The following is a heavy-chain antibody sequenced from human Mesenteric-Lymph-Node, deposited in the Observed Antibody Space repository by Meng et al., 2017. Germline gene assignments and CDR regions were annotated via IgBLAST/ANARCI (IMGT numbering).Heavy chain of an antibody. J-gene: IGHJ6*02. D-gene: IGHD5-18*01. CDR3: ARDKGHRGYSYGTNYYYGMDV. CDR2: INHSGST. CDR1: GGSFSGYY. Sequence: SETLSLTCAVYGGSFSGYYWSWIRQPPGKGLEWIGEINHSGSTYYNPSLKSRVTISVDTSKNQFSLKLSSVTAADTAVYYCARDKGHRGYSYGTNYYYGMDVWGQGTTVTVSS. V-gene: IGHV4-34*01.